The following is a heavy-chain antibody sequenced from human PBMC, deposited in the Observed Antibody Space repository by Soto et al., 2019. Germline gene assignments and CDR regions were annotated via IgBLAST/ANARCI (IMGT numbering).Heavy chain of an antibody. Sequence: QVQLVESGGGVVQPGRSLRLSCAASGFTFSSYGMHWVRQAPGKGLEWVAVISYDGSNKYYADSVKGRFTISRDNSKNTLYLHMNSLRAEDTAVYYCAKGGAARLRCDYWGQGTLVTVSS. CDR1: GFTFSSYG. CDR3: AKGGAARLRCDY. D-gene: IGHD4-17*01. J-gene: IGHJ4*02. V-gene: IGHV3-30*18. CDR2: ISYDGSNK.